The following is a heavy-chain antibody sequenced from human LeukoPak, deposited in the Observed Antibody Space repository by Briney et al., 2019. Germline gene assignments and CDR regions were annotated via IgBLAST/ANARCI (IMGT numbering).Heavy chain of an antibody. J-gene: IGHJ4*02. CDR1: RVTFSSYA. CDR3: AKDRVCTNGVGCLDGSSCYY. CDR2: ISGSGGST. V-gene: IGHV3-23*01. Sequence: GGSLRLSCAPSRVTFSSYAMSWVRQAPGKGLEWVSAISGSGGSTYYPDSVKGRFTISRDNSINTLYLQMDSLRAEDPAVYYCAKDRVCTNGVGCLDGSSCYYWGEGTLVTVSS. D-gene: IGHD2-8*01.